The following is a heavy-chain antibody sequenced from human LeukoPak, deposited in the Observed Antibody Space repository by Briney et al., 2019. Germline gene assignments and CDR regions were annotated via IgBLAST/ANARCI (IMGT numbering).Heavy chain of an antibody. CDR3: ARDDVGSAYCGGDCYPNLDY. CDR2: IKHDGSEK. CDR1: GFTFSRDW. Sequence: PGGSLRLSCAASGFTFSRDWMTWVRQAPGKGLEWVANIKHDGSEKYYVDSVKGRFTISRDNTKNSLYLQMNSLRTEDTALYYCARDDVGSAYCGGDCYPNLDYWGQGTLVTVSS. V-gene: IGHV3-7*03. D-gene: IGHD2-21*02. J-gene: IGHJ4*02.